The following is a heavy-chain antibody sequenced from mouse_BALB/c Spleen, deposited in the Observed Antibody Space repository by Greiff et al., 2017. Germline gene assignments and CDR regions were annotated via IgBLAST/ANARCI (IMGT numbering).Heavy chain of an antibody. J-gene: IGHJ4*01. V-gene: IGHV5-6-5*01. CDR2: ISSGGST. CDR3: ARLNYDYAMDY. CDR1: GFTFSSYA. D-gene: IGHD1-1*01. Sequence: EVQRVESGGGLVKPGGSLKLSCAASGFTFSSYAMSWVRQTPEKRLEWVASISSGGSTYYPDSVKGRFTISRDNARNILYLQMSSLRSEDTAMYYCARLNYDYAMDYWGQGTSVTVSS.